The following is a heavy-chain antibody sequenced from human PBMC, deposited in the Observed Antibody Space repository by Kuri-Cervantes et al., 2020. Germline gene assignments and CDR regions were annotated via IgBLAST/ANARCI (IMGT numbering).Heavy chain of an antibody. CDR1: GGSFSDYY. J-gene: IGHJ6*03. Sequence: GSLRLSCAVYGGSFSDYYWSWIRQPPGKGLEWIGEINHSGSTNYNPSLKSRVTISVDTSKNQFSLKLTSVTAADTAVYYCARADPDCSSASCYLPSGRHYYYYYMDVWGKGTTVTVSS. V-gene: IGHV4-34*01. CDR3: ARADPDCSSASCYLPSGRHYYYYYMDV. CDR2: INHSGST. D-gene: IGHD2-2*01.